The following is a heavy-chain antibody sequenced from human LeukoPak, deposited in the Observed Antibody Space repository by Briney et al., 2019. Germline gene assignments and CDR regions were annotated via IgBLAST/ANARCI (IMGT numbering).Heavy chain of an antibody. CDR3: ARGANWNLKFDY. Sequence: SGTLSLTCAVSGGPISSSNWWSWVRQPPGKGLEWIGSIYHSGSTYYNPSLKSRVTISVDTSKNQFSLKLSSVTAADTAVYYCARGANWNLKFDYWGQGTLVTVSS. J-gene: IGHJ4*02. V-gene: IGHV4-4*02. CDR1: GGPISSSNW. D-gene: IGHD1-1*01. CDR2: IYHSGST.